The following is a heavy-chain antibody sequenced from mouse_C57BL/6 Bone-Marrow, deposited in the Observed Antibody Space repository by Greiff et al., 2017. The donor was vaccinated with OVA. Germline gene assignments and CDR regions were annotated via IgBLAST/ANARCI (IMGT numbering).Heavy chain of an antibody. CDR1: GFTFSDYG. CDR3: ARRENLAWFAY. V-gene: IGHV5-17*01. J-gene: IGHJ3*01. Sequence: EVQRVESGGGLVKPGGSLKLSCAASGFTFSDYGMHWVRQAPEKGLEWVAYISSGSSTIYYADTVKGRFTISRDNAKNTLFLQMTSLRSEDTAMYYCARRENLAWFAYWGQGTLVTVSA. CDR2: ISSGSSTI.